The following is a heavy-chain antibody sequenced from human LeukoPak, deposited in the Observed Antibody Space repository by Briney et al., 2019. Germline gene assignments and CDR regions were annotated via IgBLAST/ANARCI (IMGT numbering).Heavy chain of an antibody. Sequence: PSETLSLTCAVYGGSFSGYYWSWIRQPPGKGPEWIGEINHSGSTNYNPSLKSRVTISVDTSKNQFSLKLSSVTAADTAVYYCARSRAGYCSSTSCPNWFDPWGQGTLVTVSS. J-gene: IGHJ5*02. V-gene: IGHV4-34*01. D-gene: IGHD2-2*01. CDR3: ARSRAGYCSSTSCPNWFDP. CDR1: GGSFSGYY. CDR2: INHSGST.